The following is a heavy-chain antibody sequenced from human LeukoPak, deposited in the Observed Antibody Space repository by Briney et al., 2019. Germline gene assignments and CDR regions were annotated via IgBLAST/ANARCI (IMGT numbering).Heavy chain of an antibody. CDR1: GFMFSSNW. Sequence: GGSLRLSCAASGFMFSSNWMSWVRLAPGKGLEWVANIKEDGTETYYVDSVKGRFTISKDNAKNSLYLQMNSLRVEDTAVYYCAKEGRSLQTYWGQGTLVTVSS. J-gene: IGHJ4*02. CDR2: IKEDGTET. V-gene: IGHV3-7*03. CDR3: AKEGRSLQTY. D-gene: IGHD5-24*01.